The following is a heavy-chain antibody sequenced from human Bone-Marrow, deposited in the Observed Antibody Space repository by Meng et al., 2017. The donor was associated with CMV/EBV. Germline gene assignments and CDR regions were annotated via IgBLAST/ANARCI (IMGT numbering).Heavy chain of an antibody. CDR3: ARETDGYGRFDY. CDR2: ISWNSGSI. Sequence: GGSLRLSCAASGFTFDDYAMHWVRQAPGKGLEWVSGISWNSGSIGYADSVKGRFTISRDNAKNSLYLQMNSLRAEDMALYYCARETDGYGRFDYWGQGTLVTVSS. CDR1: GFTFDDYA. J-gene: IGHJ4*02. D-gene: IGHD5-24*01. V-gene: IGHV3-9*03.